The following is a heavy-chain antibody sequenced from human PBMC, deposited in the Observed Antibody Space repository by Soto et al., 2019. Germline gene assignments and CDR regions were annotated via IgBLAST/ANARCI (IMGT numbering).Heavy chain of an antibody. CDR1: GFTFSSYG. V-gene: IGHV3-30*18. D-gene: IGHD3-10*01. Sequence: RRLSCAASGFTFSSYGMHWVRQAPGKGLEWVAVISYDGSNKYYADSVKGRFTISRDNSKNTLYLQMNSLRAEDTAVYYCAKEIWFGELSVTQYHKDDYYYYGMDVWGQGTTVTVSS. CDR3: AKEIWFGELSVTQYHKDDYYYYGMDV. J-gene: IGHJ6*02. CDR2: ISYDGSNK.